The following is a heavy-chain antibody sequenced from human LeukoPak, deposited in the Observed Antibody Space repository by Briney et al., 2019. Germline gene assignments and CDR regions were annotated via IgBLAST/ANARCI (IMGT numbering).Heavy chain of an antibody. V-gene: IGHV4-59*01. D-gene: IGHD3-22*01. CDR1: GGSISSYY. CDR2: IYYSGST. CDR3: ARVSRDSSGYVGMDV. J-gene: IGHJ6*02. Sequence: PSETLSLTCTVSGGSISSYYWSWIRQPPGKGLEWIGYIYYSGSTNYNPSLKSRVTISVDTSKNQFSLKLSSVTAADTAVCYCARVSRDSSGYVGMDVWGQGTTVTVSS.